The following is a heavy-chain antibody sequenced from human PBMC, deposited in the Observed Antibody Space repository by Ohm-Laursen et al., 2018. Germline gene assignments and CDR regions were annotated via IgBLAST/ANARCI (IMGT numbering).Heavy chain of an antibody. D-gene: IGHD3-10*01. J-gene: IGHJ6*02. CDR1: GSTFSSYW. V-gene: IGHV3-74*01. CDR3: ARVKVRLLLGGMDV. Sequence: GSLRLSCSASGSTFSSYWMHWVRHAPGKGLVWVSRINSDGSSTSYADSVKGRFTISRDNAKNTLYLQMNSLRAEDTAVYYCARVKVRLLLGGMDVWGQGTTVTVSS. CDR2: INSDGSST.